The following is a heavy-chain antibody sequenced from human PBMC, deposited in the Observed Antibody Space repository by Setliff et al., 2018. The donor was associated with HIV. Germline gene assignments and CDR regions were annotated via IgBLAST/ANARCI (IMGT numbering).Heavy chain of an antibody. J-gene: IGHJ4*02. V-gene: IGHV4-31*03. CDR3: ARDQGGYFDF. Sequence: SETLSLTCTVSGASIVTTDHYWSWIRQHPGKGLEWIGYIYYNGNTEYSPSLKSRLTLSVETSKNQFSLKLTSVTAADTAVYYCARDQGGYFDFWGQGTLVTVSS. CDR1: GASIVTTDHY. D-gene: IGHD3-16*01. CDR2: IYYNGNT.